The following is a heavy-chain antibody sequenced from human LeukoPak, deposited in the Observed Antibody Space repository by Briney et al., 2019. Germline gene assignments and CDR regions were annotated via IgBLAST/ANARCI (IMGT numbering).Heavy chain of an antibody. CDR3: VRDVWGDRDGYFDF. CDR1: GFTFSSYW. CDR2: INTDGRST. Sequence: PGGFLRLSCAASGFTFSSYWMHWVRQAPGRGLEWVSRINTDGRSTSYGVSVMGRFTVSRDNAKNTMELHMDSLRAEDTAVYFCVRDVWGDRDGYFDFWGQGTLVTVSS. D-gene: IGHD3-16*01. V-gene: IGHV3-74*01. J-gene: IGHJ4*02.